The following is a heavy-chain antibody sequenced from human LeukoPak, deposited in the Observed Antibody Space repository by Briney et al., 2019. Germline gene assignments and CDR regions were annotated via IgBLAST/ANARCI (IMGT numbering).Heavy chain of an antibody. CDR1: GYTFTSYD. CDR2: MNPNSGNT. CDR3: ARGLRAAGTNYYDYGMDV. D-gene: IGHD6-13*01. V-gene: IGHV1-8*01. Sequence: ASVKVSCKASGYTFTSYDINWVRQATGQGLEWMGWMNPNSGNTGYAQKFQGRVTMTRNTSISTAYMELSSLRSEDTAVYYCARGLRAAGTNYYDYGMDVWGQGTTVTVSS. J-gene: IGHJ6*02.